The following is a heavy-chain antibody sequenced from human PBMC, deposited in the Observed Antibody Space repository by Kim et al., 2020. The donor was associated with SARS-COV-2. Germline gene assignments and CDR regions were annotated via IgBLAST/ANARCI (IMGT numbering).Heavy chain of an antibody. V-gene: IGHV3-23*01. CDR2: ISGSGGST. CDR1: GFTFSSYA. Sequence: GGSLRLSCAASGFTFSSYAMSWVRQAPGKGLEWVSAISGSGGSTYYADSVKGRFTISRDNSKNTLYLQMNSLRAEDTAVYYCATNAAHYYYYYGMDVWGQGTTVTVSS. J-gene: IGHJ6*02. CDR3: ATNAAHYYYYYGMDV. D-gene: IGHD6-25*01.